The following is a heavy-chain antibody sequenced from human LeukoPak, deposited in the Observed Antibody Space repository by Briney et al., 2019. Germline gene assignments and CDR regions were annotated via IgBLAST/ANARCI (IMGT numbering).Heavy chain of an antibody. J-gene: IGHJ4*02. CDR1: GFTVSDNY. D-gene: IGHD2-2*02. CDR2: IYSDGST. V-gene: IGHV3-66*01. CDR3: AKDFGGYCSSTSCSTFDY. Sequence: QSGGSLRLSCAASGFTVSDNYMNWVRLAPGKGLEWVSVIYSDGSTYYAGSVKGRFTISRDNSKNTLNLQMNSLRAEDAAVYYCAKDFGGYCSSTSCSTFDYWGQGTLVTVSS.